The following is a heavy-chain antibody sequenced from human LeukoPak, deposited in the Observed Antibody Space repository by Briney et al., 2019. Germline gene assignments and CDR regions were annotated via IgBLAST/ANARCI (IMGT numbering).Heavy chain of an antibody. Sequence: PGGSLRLSCAASGFSFSDHYMDWVRLAPGKGLGWVGRIRNKANSYGTEYAASVKGRFTISRDDSKDSLYLQMNSLRFEDTALYYCTRVRLGAATRYFDYWGQGTLVTVSS. CDR1: GFSFSDHY. CDR3: TRVRLGAATRYFDY. J-gene: IGHJ4*02. CDR2: IRNKANSYGT. D-gene: IGHD1-26*01. V-gene: IGHV3-72*01.